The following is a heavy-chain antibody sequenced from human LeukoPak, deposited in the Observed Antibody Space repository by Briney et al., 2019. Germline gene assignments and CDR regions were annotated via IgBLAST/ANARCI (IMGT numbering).Heavy chain of an antibody. V-gene: IGHV1-2*04. J-gene: IGHJ5*02. CDR3: ARNGRDSGYCSSTSCHDWFDP. CDR2: INPNSGGT. D-gene: IGHD2-2*01. Sequence: EASVKVSCKASGYTFTGYYMHWVRQVPGQGLEWMGWINPNSGGTNYAQKFQGWVTMTRDTSISTAYMELSRLRSDDTAVYYCARNGRDSGYCSSTSCHDWFDPWGQGTLVTVSS. CDR1: GYTFTGYY.